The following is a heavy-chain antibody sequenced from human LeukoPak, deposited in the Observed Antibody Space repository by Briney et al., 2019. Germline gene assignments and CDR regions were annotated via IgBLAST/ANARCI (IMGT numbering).Heavy chain of an antibody. D-gene: IGHD6-19*01. CDR2: IWHDGSAK. V-gene: IGHV3-33*06. CDR3: AKDNRGGWSGYFDY. CDR1: GFTFSSYG. Sequence: SLRLSCAASGFTFSSYGMHWVRQAPGKGLEWVEVIWHDGSAKFYVDSVRGRFSISRDDSKNTLYLQMNSLRAEDTALYYCAKDNRGGWSGYFDYWGRGTLVTVSS. J-gene: IGHJ4*02.